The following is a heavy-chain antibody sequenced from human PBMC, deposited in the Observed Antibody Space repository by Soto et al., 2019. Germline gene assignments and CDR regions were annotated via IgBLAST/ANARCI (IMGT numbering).Heavy chain of an antibody. CDR3: ARVFGFGGMDV. Sequence: QVQLQESGPGLVKPSQTLSLTCTVSGGSISSGGYYWSWIRQHPGKGLEWIGYIYYSGSTYYNPYVKSRVTISVNTSKNQFALKLSSVTAADTAVDYCARVFGFGGMDVWGQGTTVTVSS. V-gene: IGHV4-31*03. CDR2: IYYSGST. J-gene: IGHJ6*02. CDR1: GGSISSGGYY. D-gene: IGHD3-10*01.